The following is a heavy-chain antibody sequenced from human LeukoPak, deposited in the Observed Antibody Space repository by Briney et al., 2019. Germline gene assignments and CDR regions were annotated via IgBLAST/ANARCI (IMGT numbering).Heavy chain of an antibody. D-gene: IGHD1-7*01. CDR1: GYSISSGYY. J-gene: IGHJ4*02. CDR3: ARIGSLTGSTRALGY. CDR2: IYHSGST. Sequence: SETLSLTCAVSGYSISSGYYWGWIRQPPGKGLEWIGSIYHSGSTYYNPSLKSRVTISVDTSKNQFSLKLSSVTAADTAVYYCARIGSLTGSTRALGYWGQGTLVTVSS. V-gene: IGHV4-38-2*01.